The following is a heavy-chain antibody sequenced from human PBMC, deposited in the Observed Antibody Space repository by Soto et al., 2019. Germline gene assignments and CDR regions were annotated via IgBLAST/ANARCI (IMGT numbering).Heavy chain of an antibody. Sequence: GSLRLSCAASGFTFSSYEMNWVRQAPGKGLEWVSYISSSGSTIYYADSVKGRFTISRDNAKNSLYLQMNSLRAEDTAVYYCARAGEKGGGYCTNGVCGRYYYYYGMDVWGQGTTVTVSS. V-gene: IGHV3-48*03. CDR2: ISSSGSTI. J-gene: IGHJ6*02. D-gene: IGHD2-8*01. CDR1: GFTFSSYE. CDR3: ARAGEKGGGYCTNGVCGRYYYYYGMDV.